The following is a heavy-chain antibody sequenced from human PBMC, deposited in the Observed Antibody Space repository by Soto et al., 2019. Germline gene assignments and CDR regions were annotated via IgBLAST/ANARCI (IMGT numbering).Heavy chain of an antibody. V-gene: IGHV4-39*01. D-gene: IGHD3-22*01. CDR3: AMGDSSGYYFDSFDI. CDR2: IYFSGST. CDR1: GGSVSRSGYY. J-gene: IGHJ3*02. Sequence: SETLSLTCTVSGGSVSRSGYYWGWIRQPPGKGLEWIGSIYFSGSTYYNPSLKSRITISVDTSKNQFSLKLSSVTAADTAVYYCAMGDSSGYYFDSFDIWAQGTMVTVSS.